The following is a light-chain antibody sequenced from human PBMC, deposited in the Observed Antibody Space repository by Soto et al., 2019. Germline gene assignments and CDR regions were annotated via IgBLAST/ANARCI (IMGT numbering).Light chain of an antibody. CDR1: QDISNY. V-gene: IGKV1-33*01. CDR3: QQLNSYPLT. CDR2: DAS. J-gene: IGKJ4*01. Sequence: DIQMTQSPSSLSASVGDRVTITCQASQDISNYLNWYQQKPGKAPKLLIYDASNLETGVPSRFSGSGSGTDFTFTISSLQPEDFATYYCQQLNSYPLTFGGGTTVDI.